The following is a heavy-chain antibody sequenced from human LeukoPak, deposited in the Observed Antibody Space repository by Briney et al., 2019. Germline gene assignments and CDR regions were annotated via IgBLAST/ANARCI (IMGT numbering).Heavy chain of an antibody. CDR1: GYTFTGYY. CDR3: ARDRIKVVPAAIPDY. V-gene: IGHV1-2*02. CDR2: INPNSGGT. D-gene: IGHD2-2*01. J-gene: IGHJ4*02. Sequence: ASVKVSCKASGYTFTGYYMHWVRQAPGQGLEWMGWINPNSGGTNYAQKFQGRVTMTRDTSISTAYMELSRLRSDDTAVYYCARDRIKVVPAAIPDYWGQGTLVTVPS.